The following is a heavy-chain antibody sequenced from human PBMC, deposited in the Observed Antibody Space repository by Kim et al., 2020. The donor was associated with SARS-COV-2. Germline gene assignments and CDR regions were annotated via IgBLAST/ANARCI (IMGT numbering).Heavy chain of an antibody. CDR3: ANGFGGDRAY. V-gene: IGHV3-23*01. CDR2: IIGSGGAT. D-gene: IGHD2-21*01. CDR1: GFPFTGYT. J-gene: IGHJ4*01. Sequence: GGSLRLSCAASGFPFTGYTMNWVRQAPGKGLEWVSGIIGSGGATYYADSVKGRFTISRDNSKNTLYLHMNTLRADATAVYYCANGFGGDRAYWVHGTLVT.